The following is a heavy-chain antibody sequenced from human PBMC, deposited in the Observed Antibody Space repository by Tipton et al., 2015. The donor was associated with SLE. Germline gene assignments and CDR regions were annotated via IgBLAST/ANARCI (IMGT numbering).Heavy chain of an antibody. J-gene: IGHJ4*02. Sequence: TLSLTCTVSGGSISSYYWSWIRQPPGKGLEWIGYIYYTGSTYYNPSLKSRVTISVDTSKNQFSLKLSSVTAADTAVYYCANYDILTGYLDYWGQGTLVTVSS. D-gene: IGHD3-9*01. CDR2: IYYTGST. V-gene: IGHV4-59*01. CDR3: ANYDILTGYLDY. CDR1: GGSISSYY.